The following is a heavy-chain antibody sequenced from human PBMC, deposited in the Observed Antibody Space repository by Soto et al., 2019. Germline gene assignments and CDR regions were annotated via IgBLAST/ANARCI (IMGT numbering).Heavy chain of an antibody. D-gene: IGHD2-21*01. CDR3: AKDSVVVRGEKERVY. V-gene: IGHV3-23*01. Sequence: GRLMRASWRVVAGTFVSLGSRWVRHAQKKGLEWVSAISGIGGSTYYADSVKGRFTISRDNSKNTLYLQMNSLRAEDTAVYYCAKDSVVVRGEKERVYCGEGTLGTLSS. CDR2: ISGIGGST. CDR1: AGTFVSLG. J-gene: IGHJ4*02.